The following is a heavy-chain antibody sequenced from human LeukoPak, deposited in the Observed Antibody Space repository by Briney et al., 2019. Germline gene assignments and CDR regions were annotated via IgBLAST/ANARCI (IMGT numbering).Heavy chain of an antibody. V-gene: IGHV4-38-2*02. Sequence: PSETLSLTCTVSGYSISSASYWGWIRLPPGKGLEWIGSIYHSGSTYYNPSLKSRVTIPADTSKNQFSLNLSSVTAADTAVYYCARQTGTYGFRNYWGQGTLVTVSS. CDR3: ARQTGTYGFRNY. CDR2: IYHSGST. J-gene: IGHJ4*02. CDR1: GYSISSASY. D-gene: IGHD2-8*01.